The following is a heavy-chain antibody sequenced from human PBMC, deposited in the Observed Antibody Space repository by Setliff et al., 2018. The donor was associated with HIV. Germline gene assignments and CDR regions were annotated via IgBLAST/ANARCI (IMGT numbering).Heavy chain of an antibody. V-gene: IGHV4-28*05. CDR3: ARTVPHSAAQDAFDI. CDR2: ISNSEKI. Sequence: PSETLSLTCAVSGYSISTNEWWGWIRQPPGKGLAWIGYISNSEKIYYDPSLNSRVTLSADTSKIQLSLKLTSVTAEDTGVYYCARTVPHSAAQDAFDIWGQGTVVTVSS. D-gene: IGHD4-4*01. CDR1: GYSISTNEW. J-gene: IGHJ3*02.